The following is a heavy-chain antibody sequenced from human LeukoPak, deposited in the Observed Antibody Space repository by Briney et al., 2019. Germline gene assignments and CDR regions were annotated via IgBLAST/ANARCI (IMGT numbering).Heavy chain of an antibody. CDR3: ARDGGVIRFGGQDV. J-gene: IGHJ6*02. V-gene: IGHV3-7*01. D-gene: IGHD3-16*01. Sequence: GGSLRLSCAASGFTFSNYWMSWVRQAPGKGLEWVANMNRDGSEKYYVDSLKGRFTISRDNAKDSLYLQMNSLRDEDTAVYSCARDGGVIRFGGQDVWGQGTTVTVS. CDR1: GFTFSNYW. CDR2: MNRDGSEK.